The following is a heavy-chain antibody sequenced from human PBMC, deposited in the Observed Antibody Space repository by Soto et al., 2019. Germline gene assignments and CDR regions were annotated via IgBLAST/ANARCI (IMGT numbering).Heavy chain of an antibody. D-gene: IGHD6-19*01. V-gene: IGHV3-7*05. CDR3: AAGRWMVRY. J-gene: IGHJ4*02. CDR2: VKQDGSEK. Sequence: EVQLVESGGGLVQPGGYLRVSCETSGCSFSDSWMSWVRQSPGKGMEWVANVKQDGSEKNDVESVKGRFSISRDNARKSVYLQMNSLSGEDTAVYHCAAGRWMVRYWCQGTLVTVSS. CDR1: GCSFSDSW.